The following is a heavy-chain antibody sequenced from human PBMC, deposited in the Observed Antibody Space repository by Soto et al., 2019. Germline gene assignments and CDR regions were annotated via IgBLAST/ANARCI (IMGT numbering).Heavy chain of an antibody. CDR3: ARDEETAHFDY. J-gene: IGHJ4*02. Sequence: EVQLVESGGGLVKPGGSLRLSCAASGFTFSSYSMTWVRQAPGKGLEWVSSISSSSSYIYYADSVKGRFTISRDNAKNSLYMQMNSLRAEDTAVYYCARDEETAHFDYWGQGTLVTVSS. CDR2: ISSSSSYI. V-gene: IGHV3-21*01. D-gene: IGHD2-21*02. CDR1: GFTFSSYS.